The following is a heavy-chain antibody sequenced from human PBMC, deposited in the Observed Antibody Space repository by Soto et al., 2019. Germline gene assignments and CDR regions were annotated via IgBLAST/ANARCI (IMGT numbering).Heavy chain of an antibody. CDR1: GGSSRTNNW. V-gene: IGHV4-4*02. CDR3: ARHDPYAKDV. Sequence: QVYLNESGPGLVKPSETPSLTCAVSGGSSRTNNWWSWVRQTQGQGLERIGEIDHSGSSNCNPSLKSRVALSADQSTTQLSLTLTSVTAADPAVSYCARHDPYAKDVWGQGTTVTVS. CDR2: IDHSGSS. J-gene: IGHJ6*02. D-gene: IGHD1-1*01.